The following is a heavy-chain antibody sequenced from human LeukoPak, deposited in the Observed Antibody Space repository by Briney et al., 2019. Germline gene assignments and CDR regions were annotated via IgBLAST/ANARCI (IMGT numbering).Heavy chain of an antibody. Sequence: GGSLRLSCAASGFTFSSYSMNWVRQAPGKGLEWVSSISSSSSYIYYADSVKGRFTISRDNAKNSLYLQMNSLRAEDTAVYYCAGEENYDFWSRYYKGPDYGMDVWGQGTTVTVSS. CDR1: GFTFSSYS. CDR3: AGEENYDFWSRYYKGPDYGMDV. J-gene: IGHJ6*02. D-gene: IGHD3-3*01. CDR2: ISSSSSYI. V-gene: IGHV3-21*01.